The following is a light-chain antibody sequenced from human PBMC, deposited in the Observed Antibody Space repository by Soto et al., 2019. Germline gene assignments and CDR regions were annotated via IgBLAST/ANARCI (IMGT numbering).Light chain of an antibody. J-gene: IGLJ3*02. CDR3: TSYTSSSTGV. CDR2: EVS. CDR1: SRDVGGYNY. Sequence: QSVLTPPAYVSESPGQSITIVSNGSSRDVGGYNYFSWYQQYPGKAPKLMIYEVSNRRSGVSNRFSGSKSGNTASLTISGRQAEDEADYYCTSYTSSSTGVFGGGTELTVL. V-gene: IGLV2-14*01.